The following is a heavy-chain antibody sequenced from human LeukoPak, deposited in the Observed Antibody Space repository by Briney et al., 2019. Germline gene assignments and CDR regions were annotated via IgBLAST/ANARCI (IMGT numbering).Heavy chain of an antibody. J-gene: IGHJ6*04. V-gene: IGHV3-48*01. Sequence: GGSLRLSCAASGFTFSSYSMKWARQAPEKGLEWVSYISSSSGTIYYADSVKGRFTISRDNAKNSLYLQMNSLRAEDTAIYYCASVYYGSGASVWGTGTTVTVSS. CDR1: GFTFSSYS. CDR2: ISSSSGTI. CDR3: ASVYYGSGASV. D-gene: IGHD3-10*01.